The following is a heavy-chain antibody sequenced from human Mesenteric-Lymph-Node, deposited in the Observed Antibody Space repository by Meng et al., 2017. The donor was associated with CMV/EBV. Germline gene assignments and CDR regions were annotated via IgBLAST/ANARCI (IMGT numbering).Heavy chain of an antibody. D-gene: IGHD3-22*01. Sequence: SINSGDYYWTWIRQHPGKGLEWIGYIYYSDTTYYNPSLKSRVTISIDTSENQFSLMLTSVTAADTAVYYCARADYYDSSGYYYFDYWGQG. V-gene: IGHV4-31*02. J-gene: IGHJ4*02. CDR3: ARADYYDSSGYYYFDY. CDR2: IYYSDTT. CDR1: SINSGDYY.